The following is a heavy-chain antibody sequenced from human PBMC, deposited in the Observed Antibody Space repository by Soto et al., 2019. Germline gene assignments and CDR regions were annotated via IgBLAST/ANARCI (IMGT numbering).Heavy chain of an antibody. CDR1: GFTFSDHG. J-gene: IGHJ4*02. CDR2: ISGSVGST. D-gene: IGHD3-22*01. CDR3: AKDGYDSSH. V-gene: IGHV3-23*01. Sequence: PGGSLRLSCAASGFTFSDHGMHWVRQAPGKGLEWVSSISGSVGSTFYADSVKGRFTISRDNSMNTLYLQMNSLRAEDTAVYYCAKDGYDSSHWGQGTLVTVSS.